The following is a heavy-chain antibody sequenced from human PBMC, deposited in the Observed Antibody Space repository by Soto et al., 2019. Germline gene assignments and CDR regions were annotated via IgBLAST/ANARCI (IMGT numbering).Heavy chain of an antibody. D-gene: IGHD6-13*01. J-gene: IGHJ2*01. V-gene: IGHV3-30*18. CDR1: GFTFSSYG. CDR2: ISYDGSNK. CDR3: AKVFGSAPDIAAAGTTTSDDWYFDL. Sequence: LRLSCAASGFTFSSYGMHWVRQAPGKGLEWVAVISYDGSNKYYADSVKGRFTISRDNSKNTLYLQMNSLRAEDTAVYYCAKVFGSAPDIAAAGTTTSDDWYFDLWGRGTLVTVSS.